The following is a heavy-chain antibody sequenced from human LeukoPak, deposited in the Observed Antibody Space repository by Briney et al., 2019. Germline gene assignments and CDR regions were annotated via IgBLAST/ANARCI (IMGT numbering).Heavy chain of an antibody. D-gene: IGHD3-22*01. J-gene: IGHJ4*02. Sequence: GGSLRLSCAASGFTFSSYEMNWVRQAPGKGLEWVSYISSSGGTIYYADSVKGRFTISRDNAKNSLYLQMNSLRAEDTAVYYCARDPGVRAMIESGYWGQGTLVTVSS. CDR2: ISSSGGTI. CDR3: ARDPGVRAMIESGY. V-gene: IGHV3-48*03. CDR1: GFTFSSYE.